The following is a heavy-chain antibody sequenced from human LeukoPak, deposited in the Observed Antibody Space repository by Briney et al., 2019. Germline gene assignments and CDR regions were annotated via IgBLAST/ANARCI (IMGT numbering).Heavy chain of an antibody. CDR2: ISGSGSGT. CDR1: GFTFSNYA. V-gene: IGHV3-23*01. D-gene: IGHD5-18*01. J-gene: IGHJ4*02. Sequence: PGGSLRLSCAASGFTFSNYAMNWVRQAPGKGLEWVSTISGSGSGTYYADSVKGRFTISRDNSKNTVYLQMNTLRAEDTAVYYCAKDRHGYNRPVEYWGQGTLVTVSS. CDR3: AKDRHGYNRPVEY.